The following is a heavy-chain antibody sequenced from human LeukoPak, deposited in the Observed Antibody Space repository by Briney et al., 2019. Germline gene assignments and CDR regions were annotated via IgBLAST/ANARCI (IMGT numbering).Heavy chain of an antibody. CDR3: ARGLPMIAWGGAFDI. CDR1: GGSISSYY. D-gene: IGHD3-22*01. CDR2: IYYSGST. V-gene: IGHV4-59*01. Sequence: WETLSLTCTVSGGSISSYYWSWIRQPPGKGLEWIGYIYYSGSTNYNPSLKSRVTISVDTSKNQFSLKLSSVTAADTAVYYCARGLPMIAWGGAFDIWGQGTMVTVSS. J-gene: IGHJ3*02.